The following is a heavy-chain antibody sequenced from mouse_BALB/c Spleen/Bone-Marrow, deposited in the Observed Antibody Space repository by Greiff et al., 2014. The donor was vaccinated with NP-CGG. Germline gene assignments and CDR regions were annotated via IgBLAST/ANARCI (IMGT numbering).Heavy chain of an antibody. CDR1: GFNIKDYY. D-gene: IGHD2-4*01. J-gene: IGHJ2*01. Sequence: EVKLVESGAELVRSGASVKLSCTASGFNIKDYYMHWVKQRPDQGLEWIGWIDPENGDTEYAPKFQGKATMTADTSSNTAYLQLSSLTSEDIDGDYCNARGDYDFDYIDYWGQGTTLTVSS. CDR2: IDPENGDT. CDR3: NARGDYDFDYIDY. V-gene: IGHV14-4*02.